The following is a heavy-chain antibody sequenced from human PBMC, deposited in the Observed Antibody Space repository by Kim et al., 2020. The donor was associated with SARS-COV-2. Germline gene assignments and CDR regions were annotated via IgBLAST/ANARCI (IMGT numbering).Heavy chain of an antibody. CDR1: GFTFSRYE. Sequence: GGSLRLSCAASGFTFSRYEMNWVRQAPGKGLEWVSYISSRGMTKYYADSVKGRFTISRDNAKNSVYLQMNSLRAEDTAVYYCARTVSGRWNYFDYWGQGILVTVSS. CDR3: ARTVSGRWNYFDY. V-gene: IGHV3-48*03. CDR2: ISSRGMTK. J-gene: IGHJ4*02. D-gene: IGHD1-26*01.